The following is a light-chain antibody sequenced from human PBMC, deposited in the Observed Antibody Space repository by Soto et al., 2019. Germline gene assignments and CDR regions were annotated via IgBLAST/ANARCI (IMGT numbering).Light chain of an antibody. CDR2: DAS. V-gene: IGKV3-11*01. Sequence: EIVLTQSPATLSLSPGERATLSCRASQSVSSYLAWYQQKPGQAPRLLIYDASNRATGVPARFSGSGSGTDFTPTISSLEPEDFAVYYCQHRSSWPLTFGGGTKLEIK. CDR1: QSVSSY. J-gene: IGKJ4*01. CDR3: QHRSSWPLT.